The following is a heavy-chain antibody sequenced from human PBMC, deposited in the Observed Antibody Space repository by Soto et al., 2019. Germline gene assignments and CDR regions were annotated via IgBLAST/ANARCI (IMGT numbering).Heavy chain of an antibody. CDR2: IDPSDSYT. V-gene: IGHV5-10-1*01. Sequence: GESLKISCKGSGYSFTSYWISWVRQMPGKGLEWMGRIDPSDSYTNYSPSFQGHVTISADKSISTAYLQWSSLKASDTAMYYCARAHYDILTGYNPEYYGTDVWGQGTKVTVSS. J-gene: IGHJ6*02. D-gene: IGHD3-9*01. CDR1: GYSFTSYW. CDR3: ARAHYDILTGYNPEYYGTDV.